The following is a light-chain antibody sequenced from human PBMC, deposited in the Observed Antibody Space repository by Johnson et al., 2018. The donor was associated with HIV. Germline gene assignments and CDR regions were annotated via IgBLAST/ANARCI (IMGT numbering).Light chain of an antibody. Sequence: QSVLTQPPSVSAAPGQKVTISCSGSNSNIGNNYVSWYQQLPGTAPKLLIYENNKRPSGIPDRFSGSKSGTSATLGITGLQTGDEADYYSGTWDSSLSGVFGTGTKVTVL. CDR3: GTWDSSLSGV. CDR2: ENN. CDR1: NSNIGNNY. J-gene: IGLJ1*01. V-gene: IGLV1-51*02.